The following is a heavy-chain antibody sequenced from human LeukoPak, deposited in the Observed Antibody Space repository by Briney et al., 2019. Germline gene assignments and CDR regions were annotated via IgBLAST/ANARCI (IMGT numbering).Heavy chain of an antibody. Sequence: GGSLRLSCAASGFTFRSYVMSWARQAPGKGLEWVSIISDSGGSTSYADSVKGRFTISRDNSKNTLYLQMNSLRVEDTAVYYRAKVDGSSNWYRRPLDIWGQGTMVAVSS. CDR2: ISDSGGST. CDR1: GFTFRSYV. J-gene: IGHJ3*02. D-gene: IGHD6-13*01. V-gene: IGHV3-23*01. CDR3: AKVDGSSNWYRRPLDI.